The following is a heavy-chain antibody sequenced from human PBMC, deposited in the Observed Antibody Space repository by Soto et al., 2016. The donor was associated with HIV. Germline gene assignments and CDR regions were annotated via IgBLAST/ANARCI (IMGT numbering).Heavy chain of an antibody. V-gene: IGHV4-34*02. Sequence: QVQLQQWGAGLLKPSETLSLTCAVYGGSFSGYSWTWIRQPPGKGLTWIGEINHRGSTKYSPSLKNRVTISLDTSKNQYSLKLNSVTAADTAIYYCARGVGLQGVFPDYWGQGPWSTVSS. CDR2: INHRGST. CDR3: ARGVGLQGVFPDY. D-gene: IGHD3-10*01. CDR1: GGSFSGYS. J-gene: IGHJ4*03.